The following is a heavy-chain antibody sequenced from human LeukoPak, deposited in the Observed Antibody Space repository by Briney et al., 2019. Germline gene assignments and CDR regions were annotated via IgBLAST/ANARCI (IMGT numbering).Heavy chain of an antibody. D-gene: IGHD2-2*01. Sequence: PSETLSLTCTVSGGSISSYYWSWIRQPAGKGLEWIGRIYTTGSTNYNPSLKSRVTMSVDTSKNQFSLTLSSVTAADTAAYYCARGRVVPAALWGQGTLVTVSS. CDR1: GGSISSYY. V-gene: IGHV4-4*07. J-gene: IGHJ4*02. CDR3: ARGRVVPAAL. CDR2: IYTTGST.